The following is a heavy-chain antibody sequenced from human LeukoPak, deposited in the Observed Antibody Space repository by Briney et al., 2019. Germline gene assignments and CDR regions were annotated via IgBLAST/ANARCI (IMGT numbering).Heavy chain of an antibody. J-gene: IGHJ4*02. CDR2: ISSSGSTI. V-gene: IGHV3-48*04. Sequence: GGSLRLSCAASGFTFSTYSMNWVRQAPGKGLEWVSYISSSGSTIYYADSVKGRFTISRDNAKNSLYLQMNSLRAEDTAVYYCARAPYSSSWTFDYWAREPWSPSPQ. D-gene: IGHD6-13*01. CDR1: GFTFSTYS. CDR3: ARAPYSSSWTFDY.